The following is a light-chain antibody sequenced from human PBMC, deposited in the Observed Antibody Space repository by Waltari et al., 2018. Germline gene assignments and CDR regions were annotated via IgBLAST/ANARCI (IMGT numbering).Light chain of an antibody. V-gene: IGLV2-23*02. CDR1: SSYVGRYNL. J-gene: IGLJ2*01. CDR2: EVR. CDR3: CSYAGSSTFVV. Sequence: QSALTQPASVSGSPGQSITISCTGTSSYVGRYNLVSWYEQHPGKAPKFMIYEVRKRPSGVSNRFSGSKSGNTASLTISGLQAEDEADYYCCSYAGSSTFVVFGGGTKLTVL.